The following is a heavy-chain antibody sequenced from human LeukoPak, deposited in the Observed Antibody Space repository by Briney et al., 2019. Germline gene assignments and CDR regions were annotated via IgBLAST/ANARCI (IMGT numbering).Heavy chain of an antibody. D-gene: IGHD4/OR15-4a*01. J-gene: IGHJ6*03. V-gene: IGHV4-39*01. CDR3: GRQGADYHCYYIDV. CDR1: GGSISSTNYY. CDR2: IYYSEST. Sequence: SETLSLTCTVSGGSISSTNYYWGWIRQPPGKGLEWIGNIYYSESTYYNPSLKSRVTISGDTSKNQLSLKVTSVTAADTAVYYCGRQGADYHCYYIDVWGEGTTVTVSS.